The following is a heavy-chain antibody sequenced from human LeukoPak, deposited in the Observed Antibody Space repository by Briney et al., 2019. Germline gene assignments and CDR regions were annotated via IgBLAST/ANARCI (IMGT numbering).Heavy chain of an antibody. J-gene: IGHJ6*02. CDR1: GGSFSGYY. Sequence: SETLSLTCAVYGGSFSGYYWSWIRQPPGKGLEWIGEINHSGSTNYNPSLKSRVTISVDTSKNQFSLKLSSVTAAGTAVYYCARDRRVAALYYYYGMDVWGQGTTVTVSS. D-gene: IGHD6-25*01. V-gene: IGHV4-34*01. CDR3: ARDRRVAALYYYYGMDV. CDR2: INHSGST.